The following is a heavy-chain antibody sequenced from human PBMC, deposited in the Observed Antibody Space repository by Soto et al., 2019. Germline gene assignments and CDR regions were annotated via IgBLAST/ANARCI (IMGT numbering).Heavy chain of an antibody. CDR2: INHSGIT. CDR1: SGSLTDHY. Sequence: SETLSLTCGVFSGSLTDHYWTWIRQTPGKGLEWIGEINHSGITDYNPSLKSRVTLSLDKSKNQFSMKVTALAAADRAVYYCARGKPSGYRFGPRNFFYYGMDVWGPGTTVTVSS. D-gene: IGHD5-18*01. J-gene: IGHJ6*02. V-gene: IGHV4-34*01. CDR3: ARGKPSGYRFGPRNFFYYGMDV.